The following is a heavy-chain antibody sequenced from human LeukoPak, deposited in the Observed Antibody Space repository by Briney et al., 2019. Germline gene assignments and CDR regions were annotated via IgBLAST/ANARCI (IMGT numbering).Heavy chain of an antibody. D-gene: IGHD3-10*01. CDR2: IYHSGST. J-gene: IGHJ4*02. V-gene: IGHV4-38-2*02. Sequence: SETLSLTCAVSGYSISGGCYWGWIRPPPGKGLEWIGSIYHSGSTYYNPSLKSRVTISVDTSKNQFSLKLSSVTSADTAVYYWAREHSSGARGLDYWGRGTLVTVSS. CDR1: GYSISGGCY. CDR3: AREHSSGARGLDY.